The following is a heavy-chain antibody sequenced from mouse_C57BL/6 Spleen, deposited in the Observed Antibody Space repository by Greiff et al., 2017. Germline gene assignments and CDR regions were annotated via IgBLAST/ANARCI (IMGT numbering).Heavy chain of an antibody. CDR3: ARSNYGSSYGFAY. Sequence: EVQLQQSGPELVKPGASVKISCKASGYSFTGYYMNWVKQSPEKSLEWIGEINPSTGGTTYNQKFKAKATLTVDKSSSTAYMQLKSLTSEDAAVYYCARSNYGSSYGFAYWGQGTLVTVSA. D-gene: IGHD1-1*01. CDR1: GYSFTGYY. V-gene: IGHV1-42*01. CDR2: INPSTGGT. J-gene: IGHJ3*01.